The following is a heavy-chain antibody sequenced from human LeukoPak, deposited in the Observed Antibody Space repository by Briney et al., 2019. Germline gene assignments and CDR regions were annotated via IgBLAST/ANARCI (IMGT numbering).Heavy chain of an antibody. Sequence: SETLSLTCTVSGGSISSGSYYWSWIRQPAGKGLEWIGRIYTSGSTNYNPSLKSRVTISIDTSKNQFSLNLSSVTAADTAVYYCARLRYFDWLLWDWGQGTLVTVSS. CDR1: GGSISSGSYY. CDR2: IYTSGST. J-gene: IGHJ4*02. D-gene: IGHD3-9*01. V-gene: IGHV4-61*02. CDR3: ARLRYFDWLLWD.